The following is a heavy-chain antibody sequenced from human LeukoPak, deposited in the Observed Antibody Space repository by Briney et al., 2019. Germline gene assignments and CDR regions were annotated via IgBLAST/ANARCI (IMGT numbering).Heavy chain of an antibody. Sequence: GGSLRLSCTASEFNVTRNYITWVRQAPGKGLEWLSVNSGGSTYYADSVKGRFIISRDNSKNTLYLQMNSLRVEDTAVYYCATEGPVYWGQGTLVTVSS. D-gene: IGHD2-2*01. J-gene: IGHJ4*02. CDR3: ATEGPVY. CDR1: EFNVTRNY. V-gene: IGHV3-66*01. CDR2: NSGGST.